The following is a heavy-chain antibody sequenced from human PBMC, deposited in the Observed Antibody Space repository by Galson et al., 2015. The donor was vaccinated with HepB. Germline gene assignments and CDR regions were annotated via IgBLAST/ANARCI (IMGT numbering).Heavy chain of an antibody. Sequence: SLRLSCAASGFTFSSYSMNWVRQAPGKGLEWVSSVSSSSSYIYYADSVKGRFTISRDNAKNSLYLQMNSLRAEDTAVYYCARGGSYPTRTYGMDVWGQGTTVTVSS. CDR3: ARGGSYPTRTYGMDV. V-gene: IGHV3-21*01. CDR1: GFTFSSYS. J-gene: IGHJ6*02. D-gene: IGHD1-26*01. CDR2: VSSSSSYI.